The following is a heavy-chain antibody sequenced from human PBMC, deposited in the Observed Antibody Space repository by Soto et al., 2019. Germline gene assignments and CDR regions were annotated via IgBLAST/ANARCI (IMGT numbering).Heavy chain of an antibody. V-gene: IGHV4-34*01. CDR3: AGGRVVVTAIRWFDP. J-gene: IGHJ5*02. Sequence: QVQLQQWGAGLLKPSETLSLTCAVYGGSFSGYYWSWIRQPPGKGLEWIGEINHSGSTNYNPSLKSRVTISVDTSKTQCSLKLSSVTAADTAVYYCAGGRVVVTAIRWFDPWGQGTLVTVSS. D-gene: IGHD2-21*02. CDR2: INHSGST. CDR1: GGSFSGYY.